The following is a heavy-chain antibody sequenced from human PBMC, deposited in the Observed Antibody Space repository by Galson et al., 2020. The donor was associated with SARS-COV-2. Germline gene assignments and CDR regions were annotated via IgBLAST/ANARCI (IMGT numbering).Heavy chain of an antibody. CDR1: GFSFSTYW. CDR3: ADGSNGWSL. Sequence: TGGSLRLSCAASGFSFSTYWMSWVRQAPGKGLGWVANINPGGSVTFYVDSVRGRFTISRDNAQNSLYLRMNSLRAEDTAVYYCADGSNGWSLRGQGTLVTVSS. D-gene: IGHD6-19*01. J-gene: IGHJ4*02. CDR2: INPGGSVT. V-gene: IGHV3-7*01.